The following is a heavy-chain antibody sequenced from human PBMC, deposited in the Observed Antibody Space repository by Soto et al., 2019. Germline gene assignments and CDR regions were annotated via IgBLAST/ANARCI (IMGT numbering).Heavy chain of an antibody. Sequence: EVQLLESGGGLVQPGGSLRISCAASGFTFSSYAMSWVRQAPGKGLEWVSGISASGGSTYYADSVKGRFTISRDNSKNKLYLQMNNLKAEDTAVYYCAKIPLNYYDSGNYYNDYWGQGTLVTVSS. CDR1: GFTFSSYA. D-gene: IGHD3-10*01. J-gene: IGHJ4*02. CDR3: AKIPLNYYDSGNYYNDY. V-gene: IGHV3-23*01. CDR2: ISASGGST.